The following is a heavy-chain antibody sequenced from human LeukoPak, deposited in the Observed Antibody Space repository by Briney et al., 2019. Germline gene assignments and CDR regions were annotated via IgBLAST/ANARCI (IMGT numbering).Heavy chain of an antibody. J-gene: IGHJ4*02. CDR3: ARVGYIGSSWLFDY. CDR2: IYTTGRT. CDR1: GGSITSYY. V-gene: IGHV4-4*07. Sequence: SETLSLTCTVSGGSITSYYWGGVRQPAGKGLEWIGRIYTTGRTDHHPSLNSRLTMSVDTSKNQFSLNLSSVTAADTAVYYCARVGYIGSSWLFDYWGQGALVIVSS. D-gene: IGHD1-26*01.